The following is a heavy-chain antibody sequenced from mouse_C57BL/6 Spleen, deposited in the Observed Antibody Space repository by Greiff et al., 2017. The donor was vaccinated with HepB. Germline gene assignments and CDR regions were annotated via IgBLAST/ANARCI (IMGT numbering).Heavy chain of an antibody. CDR1: GYTFTDYN. CDR3: ARKMEIYDGYEYYFDY. D-gene: IGHD2-3*01. V-gene: IGHV1-18*01. Sequence: VQLQQSGPELVKPGASVKIPCKASGYTFTDYNMDWVKQSHGKSLEWIGDINPNNGGTIYNQKFKGKATLTVDKSSSTAYMELRSLTSEDTAVYYCARKMEIYDGYEYYFDYWGQGTTLTVSS. CDR2: INPNNGGT. J-gene: IGHJ2*01.